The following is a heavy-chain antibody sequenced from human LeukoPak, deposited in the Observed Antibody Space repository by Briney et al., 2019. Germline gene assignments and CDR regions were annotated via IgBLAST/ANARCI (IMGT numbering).Heavy chain of an antibody. D-gene: IGHD2-2*01. CDR2: ISYSGST. CDR3: ASASDDFSSTSCYFPSFDY. CDR1: GGSISSYY. V-gene: IGHV4-59*01. J-gene: IGHJ4*02. Sequence: PSGTLSLTCTVSGGSISSYYWSWIRQPPGKGLEWIGYISYSGSTNYNPSLKSRVTISVDTSKNHFSLKLSSVIAADTAVYYCASASDDFSSTSCYFPSFDYWGQGTLVTVSS.